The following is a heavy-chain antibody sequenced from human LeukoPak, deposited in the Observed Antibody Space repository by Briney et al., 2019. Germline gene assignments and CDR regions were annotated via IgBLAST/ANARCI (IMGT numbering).Heavy chain of an antibody. J-gene: IGHJ4*02. V-gene: IGHV3-33*01. CDR2: IWYDGSNK. CDR3: ARDRDGRFDY. Sequence: GRSLRLSCAASGFTFSSYGMLWVRQAPGKGLEWVAVIWYDGSNKYYADSVKGRFTISRDNSKNTLYLQMNSLRAEDTAVYYCARDRDGRFDYWGQGTLVTVSS. D-gene: IGHD5-24*01. CDR1: GFTFSSYG.